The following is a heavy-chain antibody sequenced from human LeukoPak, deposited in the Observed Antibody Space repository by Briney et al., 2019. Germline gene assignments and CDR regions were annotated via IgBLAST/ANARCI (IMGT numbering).Heavy chain of an antibody. D-gene: IGHD6-19*01. J-gene: IGHJ4*02. CDR3: VKSGGYGLIDY. CDR1: GGSINSGNYY. CDR2: IYYTGST. V-gene: IGHV4-61*09. Sequence: SLALSLTCTVSGGSINSGNYYWSWIRQPAGKGLEWIGNIYYTGSTYYNASLQSRVTISIDMSKNQFSLRLSSVTAADTAMYYCVKSGGYGLIDYWGQGTLVTVSS.